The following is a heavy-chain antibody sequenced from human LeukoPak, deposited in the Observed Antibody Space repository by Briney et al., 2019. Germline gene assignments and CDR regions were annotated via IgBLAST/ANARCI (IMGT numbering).Heavy chain of an antibody. V-gene: IGHV1-69*13. CDR1: GGTFSSYA. Sequence: PVKVSCKASGGTFSSYAISWVRRAPGQGLEWMGGIIPIFGTANYAQKFQGRVTITADESTSTAYMELSSLRSEDTAVYYCAEGGLRGIPFDYWGQGTLVTVSP. CDR2: IIPIFGTA. D-gene: IGHD3-16*01. CDR3: AEGGLRGIPFDY. J-gene: IGHJ4*02.